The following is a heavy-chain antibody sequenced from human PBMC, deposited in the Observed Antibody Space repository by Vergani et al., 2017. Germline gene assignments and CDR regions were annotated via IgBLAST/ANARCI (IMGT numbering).Heavy chain of an antibody. D-gene: IGHD1-26*01. J-gene: IGHJ3*02. CDR3: ASLSGREGPDAFDI. Sequence: QVQLQESGPGLVKPSQTLSLTCTVSGGSISSYYWSWIRQPPGKGLEWIGYISYSGSTNYNPSLKSRVTISVDTSKNQFSLKLSSVTAADTAVYYCASLSGREGPDAFDIWGQGTMVTVSS. CDR1: GGSISSYY. CDR2: ISYSGST. V-gene: IGHV4-59*01.